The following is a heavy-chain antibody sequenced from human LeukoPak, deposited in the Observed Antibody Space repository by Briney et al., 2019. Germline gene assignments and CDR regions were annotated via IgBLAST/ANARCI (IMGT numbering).Heavy chain of an antibody. J-gene: IGHJ4*02. D-gene: IGHD3-16*01. CDR2: ISGDGAGT. CDR1: GFTFDDYA. CDR3: ATDRGSYRTGSFDY. Sequence: PGGSLRLSCAASGFTFDDYAMHWVRQAPGTGLAWVSLISGDGAGTYYADSVKGRFTISRDNSKNSLYLQMSSLRTEDTALYYCATDRGSYRTGSFDYWGQGTLVTVSS. V-gene: IGHV3-43*02.